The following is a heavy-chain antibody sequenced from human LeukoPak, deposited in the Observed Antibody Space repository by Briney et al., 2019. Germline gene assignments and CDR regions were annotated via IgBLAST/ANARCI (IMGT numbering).Heavy chain of an antibody. D-gene: IGHD6-13*01. CDR1: GFTFSSYG. CDR2: IWYDGSNK. V-gene: IGHV3-33*01. Sequence: GGSLRLSCAASGFTFSSYGMHWVRQAPGKGLEWVAVIWYDGSNKYYADSVKGRFTISRDNSKNTLYLQMNSLRAEDTAVYYCARGPYSSSWYGPFDYWGQGTLVTVSS. CDR3: ARGPYSSSWYGPFDY. J-gene: IGHJ4*02.